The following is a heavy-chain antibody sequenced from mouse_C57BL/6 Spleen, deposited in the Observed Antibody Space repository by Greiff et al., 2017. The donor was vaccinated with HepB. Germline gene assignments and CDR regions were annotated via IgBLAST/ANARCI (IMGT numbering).Heavy chain of an antibody. Sequence: VQLQQSGPVLVKPGASVKMSCKASGYTFTDYYMNWVKQSHGKSLEWIGVINPYNGGTSYNQKFKGKATLTVDKSSSTAYMELNSLTSEDSAVYYCARRGGYYEGYFDVWGTGTTVTVSS. CDR1: GYTFTDYY. CDR2: INPYNGGT. D-gene: IGHD2-3*01. CDR3: ARRGGYYEGYFDV. J-gene: IGHJ1*03. V-gene: IGHV1-19*01.